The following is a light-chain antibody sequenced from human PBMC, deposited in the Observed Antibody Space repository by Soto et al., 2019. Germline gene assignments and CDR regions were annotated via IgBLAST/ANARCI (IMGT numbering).Light chain of an antibody. CDR2: GAS. V-gene: IGKV3-15*01. Sequence: EIVMTQSPATLSVSPGERATLSFRSSQSVSSNLAWYQQKLGQAPRLLIYGASTRATGIPARFSGSGSGTEFTLTISSLQSEDFAVYYCQQYNNWPPWTFGQGTKVDIK. CDR1: QSVSSN. CDR3: QQYNNWPPWT. J-gene: IGKJ1*01.